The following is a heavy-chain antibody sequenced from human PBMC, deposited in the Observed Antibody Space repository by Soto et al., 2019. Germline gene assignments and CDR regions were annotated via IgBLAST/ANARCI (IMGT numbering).Heavy chain of an antibody. J-gene: IGHJ4*02. V-gene: IGHV4-34*01. Sequence: SETLSLTCAVYGGSFSGYYWSWIRQPPGKGLEWIGEINHSGSTNYNPSLKSRVTISVDTSKNQFSLKMRSVTAADTAVYYCARRWSGYNSHWGQGTLVTVSS. CDR1: GGSFSGYY. D-gene: IGHD6-25*01. CDR2: INHSGST. CDR3: ARRWSGYNSH.